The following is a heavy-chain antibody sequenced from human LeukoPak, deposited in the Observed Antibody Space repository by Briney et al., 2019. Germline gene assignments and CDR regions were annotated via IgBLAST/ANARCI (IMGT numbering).Heavy chain of an antibody. CDR1: GGSFSTYY. J-gene: IGHJ5*02. Sequence: SETLSLTCAVYGGSFSTYYWSWIRQPPGKGLEWIGEINHTGSTNYNPSPKSRVTISVDTSKNQFSLKLSSVTAADTAMYYCARGLGPAANPNWFDPWGQGTLVTVSS. CDR3: ARGLGPAANPNWFDP. V-gene: IGHV4-34*01. D-gene: IGHD2-2*01. CDR2: INHTGST.